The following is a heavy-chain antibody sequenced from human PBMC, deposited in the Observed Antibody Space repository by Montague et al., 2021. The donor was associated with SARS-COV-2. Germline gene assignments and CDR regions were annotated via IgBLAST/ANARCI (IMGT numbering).Heavy chain of an antibody. V-gene: IGHV4-59*08. Sequence: SDTLSLTCDFAGGSFRDYAWSWIRQPPGKRLEWIGYLSYSGRPIYNPSLESRVSTSVDTSKNQFSLRLRSVIAADTAVYYCAGRLPQYTSGWYFDQWGQGTLVAVSS. CDR3: AGRLPQYTSGWYFDQ. D-gene: IGHD6-19*01. CDR2: LSYSGRP. J-gene: IGHJ4*02. CDR1: GGSFRDYA.